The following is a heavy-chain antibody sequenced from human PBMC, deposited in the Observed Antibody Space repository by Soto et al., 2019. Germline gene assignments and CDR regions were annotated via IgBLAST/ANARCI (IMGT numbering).Heavy chain of an antibody. Sequence: QVQLVESGGGVVQPGRSLTLSCAASGFTFSSYGMHWVRQAPGKGLEWVAVISYDGNSKYYADSVKGRFTISRDNSKNTRYLQMNSLRAEDTAVYYCAKDEVLVVAVARDYYGMDVWGQGTTVTVSS. J-gene: IGHJ6*02. CDR3: AKDEVLVVAVARDYYGMDV. V-gene: IGHV3-30*18. CDR1: GFTFSSYG. CDR2: ISYDGNSK. D-gene: IGHD2-15*01.